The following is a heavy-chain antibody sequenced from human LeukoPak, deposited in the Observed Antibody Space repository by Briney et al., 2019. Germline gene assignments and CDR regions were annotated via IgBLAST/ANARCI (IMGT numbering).Heavy chain of an antibody. J-gene: IGHJ4*02. V-gene: IGHV4-61*01. CDR2: IYYSGST. D-gene: IGHD3-16*02. CDR1: GGSVYSGTYY. CDR3: ARGLWEYDYVWGSYRVTRFDY. Sequence: SETLSLTCIVSGGSVYSGTYYWSWVRQPPGKGLEWIGYIYYSGSTNYNPSLKSRVTISVDTSKNQFSLKLSSVTAADTAVYYCARGLWEYDYVWGSYRVTRFDYWGQGTLVTVSS.